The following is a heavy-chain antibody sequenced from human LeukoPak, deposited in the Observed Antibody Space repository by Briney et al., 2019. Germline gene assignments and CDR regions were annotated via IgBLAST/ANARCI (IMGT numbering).Heavy chain of an antibody. CDR1: GYTFTSYG. CDR2: ISAYNGNT. CDR3: VRSEYDTSGYYSRHFDS. V-gene: IGHV1-18*01. Sequence: ASVKVSCKASGYTFTSYGISWVRQAPGQGLEWMGWISAYNGNTNYAQKLQGRVTMTTDTSTSTAYMELRSLRSDDTAVYYCVRSEYDTSGYYSRHFDSWGQGTLVTVSS. J-gene: IGHJ4*02. D-gene: IGHD3-22*01.